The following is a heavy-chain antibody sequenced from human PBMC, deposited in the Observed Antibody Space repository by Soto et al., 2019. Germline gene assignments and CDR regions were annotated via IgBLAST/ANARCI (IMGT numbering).Heavy chain of an antibody. Sequence: QITLKESGPTLVKPTQTLTLTCTFSGFSLSTTGVGVGWIRQFPGKALEWLALLYWDDDKRFRPSLKRRLTITKDTSRNQVVLTMTDMDPEDTGTYYCAHSIAETGPFFLSSSFYYYGMDVWGQGTTVTVSS. CDR1: GFSLSTTGVG. V-gene: IGHV2-5*02. D-gene: IGHD6-19*01. J-gene: IGHJ6*02. CDR3: AHSIAETGPFFLSSSFYYYGMDV. CDR2: LYWDDDK.